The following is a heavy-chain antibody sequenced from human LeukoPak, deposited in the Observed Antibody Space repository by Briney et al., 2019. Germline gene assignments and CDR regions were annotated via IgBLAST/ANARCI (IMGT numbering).Heavy chain of an antibody. CDR3: AKDRPQWLPLIDAFDI. V-gene: IGHV3-23*01. J-gene: IGHJ3*02. CDR2: ISGSGGST. CDR1: GFTFSSYA. D-gene: IGHD6-19*01. Sequence: PGGSPRLSCAASGFTFSSYAMSWVRQAPGKGLEWVSAISGSGGSTYYADSVKGRFTISRDNSKNTLYLQMNSLRAEDTAVYYCAKDRPQWLPLIDAFDIWGQGTMVTVSS.